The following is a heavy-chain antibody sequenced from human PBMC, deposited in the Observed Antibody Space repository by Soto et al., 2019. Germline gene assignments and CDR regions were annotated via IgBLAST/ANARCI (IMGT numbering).Heavy chain of an antibody. J-gene: IGHJ4*02. V-gene: IGHV3-30-3*01. CDR1: GFTFSSYA. CDR3: AREEREMFSTSIQTYYFDY. D-gene: IGHD3-3*02. Sequence: GGSLRLSCAASGFTFSSYAMHWVRQAPGKGLEWVAVISYDGSNKYYADSVKGRFTISRDNSKNTLYLQMNSLRAEDTAVYYCAREEREMFSTSIQTYYFDYWGQGTLVTVSS. CDR2: ISYDGSNK.